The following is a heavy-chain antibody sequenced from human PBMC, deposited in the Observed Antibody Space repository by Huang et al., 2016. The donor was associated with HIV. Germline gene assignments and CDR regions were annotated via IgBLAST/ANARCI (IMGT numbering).Heavy chain of an antibody. J-gene: IGHJ1*01. CDR2: ISYDGSKK. D-gene: IGHD6-19*01. V-gene: IGHV3-30*03. CDR1: GFIFSNYG. Sequence: QVQLVESGGGVVQPGRSLRLSCAASGFIFSNYGMHWVRQAQGKGLEWVALISYDGSKKYYTDSVKGRFSISRDNSKNTLYLQMNSLRAEDTAVYYCALKGDSSGWEYFRHWGQGTLVTVSS. CDR3: ALKGDSSGWEYFRH.